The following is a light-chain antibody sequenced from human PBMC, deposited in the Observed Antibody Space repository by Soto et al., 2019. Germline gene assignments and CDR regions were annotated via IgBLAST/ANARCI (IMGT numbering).Light chain of an antibody. J-gene: IGKJ2*01. CDR1: QSVSSNY. V-gene: IGKV3-20*01. CDR3: QQYGSSPRA. CDR2: GAS. Sequence: EIVLTQSPGTLSLSPGERATLSCRASQSVSSNYLAWYQQKPGQAPRLLIYGASSRATGIPDRFSGSGSGTDFTLTVSRLAPEDFAVYYCQQYGSSPRAFGRGTKLEIK.